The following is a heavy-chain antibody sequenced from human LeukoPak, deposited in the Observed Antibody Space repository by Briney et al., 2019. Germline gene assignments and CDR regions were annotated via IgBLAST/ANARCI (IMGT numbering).Heavy chain of an antibody. D-gene: IGHD2-15*01. CDR2: IYSGGST. V-gene: IGHV3-53*01. Sequence: PGGSLRLSCAASGVTVSSNYMSWVRQAPGKGLEWVSVIYSGGSTYYADSVKGRFTISRDNSKNTLYLQMNSLRAEDTAVYYCAAANYYYMDVWGKGTTVTVSS. CDR1: GVTVSSNY. J-gene: IGHJ6*03. CDR3: AAANYYYMDV.